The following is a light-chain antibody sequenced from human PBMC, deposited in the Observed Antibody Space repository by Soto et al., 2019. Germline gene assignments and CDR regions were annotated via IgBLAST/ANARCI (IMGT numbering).Light chain of an antibody. CDR3: QQRSNWPRT. CDR2: DAS. J-gene: IGKJ2*01. Sequence: EIVLTQSPATLSLSPGERATLSCRASQSVSSYLAWYQQKPGQAPRRLLYDASNRSTGIPARFSGSGSGTDFTLTISSLEPEDFAVYYCQQRSNWPRTFGQGTKLEIK. V-gene: IGKV3-11*01. CDR1: QSVSSY.